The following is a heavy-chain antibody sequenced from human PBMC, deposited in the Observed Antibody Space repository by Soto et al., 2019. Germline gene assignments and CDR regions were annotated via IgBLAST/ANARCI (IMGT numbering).Heavy chain of an antibody. CDR3: ARYTVGGHRFDY. Sequence: PSETLSLTCAVSGYSISSSNWWCWIRQPPGKGLEWIGSTHYSGSTCYNPSLKSRATMSVDTSKNQFSLKLSSVTAVDTAVYYCARYTVGGHRFDYWGQGTLVTVSS. V-gene: IGHV4-28*01. J-gene: IGHJ4*02. CDR1: GYSISSSNW. D-gene: IGHD3-16*01. CDR2: THYSGST.